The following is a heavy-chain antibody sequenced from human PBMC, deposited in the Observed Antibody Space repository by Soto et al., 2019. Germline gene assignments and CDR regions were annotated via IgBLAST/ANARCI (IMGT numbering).Heavy chain of an antibody. CDR2: IKSDGSIT. D-gene: IGHD6-19*01. J-gene: IGHJ5*02. Sequence: PGGSLRLSCAASGFTFSGYWMHWVRQAPGKGLVWVSRIKSDGSITSYADSVKGRFTISRDNAKNMLYLQMNSLRAEDTAVYYCARLYSSGWFDHWGQGTLVTVSS. CDR3: ARLYSSGWFDH. V-gene: IGHV3-74*01. CDR1: GFTFSGYW.